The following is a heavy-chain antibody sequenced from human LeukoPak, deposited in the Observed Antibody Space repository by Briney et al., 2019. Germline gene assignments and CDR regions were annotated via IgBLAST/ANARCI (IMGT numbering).Heavy chain of an antibody. Sequence: PGGSLRLSCAASGFTFSSYAMSWVRQAPGKGLEWVSAISGSGGSTYYADSVRGRFTISRDNSKNTLHLQMNSLRAEDTAVYYCSYYHFWSGYYGGGDWGQGTLVTVSS. V-gene: IGHV3-23*01. D-gene: IGHD3-3*01. CDR3: SYYHFWSGYYGGGD. CDR1: GFTFSSYA. J-gene: IGHJ4*02. CDR2: ISGSGGST.